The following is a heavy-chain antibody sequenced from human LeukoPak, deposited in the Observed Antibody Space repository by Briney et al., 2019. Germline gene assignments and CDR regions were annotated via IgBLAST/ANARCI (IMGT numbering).Heavy chain of an antibody. Sequence: SETLSLTCTVSGGSISSYYWSWIRQPAGKGLEWIGRIYTSGSTNYNPSLKSRVTMSVDTSKNQFSLKLSSVTAADTAVYYCARGRITMVRGVIKRYYYYYYMDVWGKGTTVTISS. D-gene: IGHD3-10*01. CDR1: GGSISSYY. V-gene: IGHV4-4*07. CDR3: ARGRITMVRGVIKRYYYYYYMDV. J-gene: IGHJ6*03. CDR2: IYTSGST.